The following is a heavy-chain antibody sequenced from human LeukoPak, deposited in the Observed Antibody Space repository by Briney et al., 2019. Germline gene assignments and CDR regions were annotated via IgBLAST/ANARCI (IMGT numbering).Heavy chain of an antibody. CDR1: GLTFSSYS. V-gene: IGHV3-21*01. CDR2: ISSSSSYI. J-gene: IGHJ3*02. CDR3: ARDRSYYDFWSGYHQNDAFDI. D-gene: IGHD3-3*01. Sequence: GGSLRLSCAASGLTFSSYSMNWVRQAPGKGLEWVSSISSSSSYIYYADSVKGRFTFSRDNAKNSLYLQMNSLRAEDTAVYYCARDRSYYDFWSGYHQNDAFDIWGQGTMVTVSS.